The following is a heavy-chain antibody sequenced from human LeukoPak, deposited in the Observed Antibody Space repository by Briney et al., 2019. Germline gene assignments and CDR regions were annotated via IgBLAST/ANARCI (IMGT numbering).Heavy chain of an antibody. J-gene: IGHJ4*02. V-gene: IGHV3-13*01. CDR2: VGIAADT. Sequence: GGSLRLSCAASGFTFSDHAMHWVRQAPGKGLEWVSAVGIAADTFYPGSVKGRFTISRENAKNSLYLQMNSLRVEDTAVYYCAKDISSSQNNFDYWGQGTLVTVSS. CDR3: AKDISSSQNNFDY. D-gene: IGHD1-26*01. CDR1: GFTFSDHA.